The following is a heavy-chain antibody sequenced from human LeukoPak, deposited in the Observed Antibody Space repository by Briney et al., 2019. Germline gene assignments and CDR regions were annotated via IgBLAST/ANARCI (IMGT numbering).Heavy chain of an antibody. V-gene: IGHV3-30*03. J-gene: IGHJ4*02. CDR2: ITADGNRK. CDR1: GFTFSNYG. Sequence: PGGSLRLSCAASGFTFSNYGIHWVRQAPGQGLEWVTYITADGNRKYYADSVQGRFSMSRDNSKNTADLQMNGLRAEDTAVYICARDFSGKYCIDYWGQGTLVTVSS. D-gene: IGHD1-26*01. CDR3: ARDFSGKYCIDY.